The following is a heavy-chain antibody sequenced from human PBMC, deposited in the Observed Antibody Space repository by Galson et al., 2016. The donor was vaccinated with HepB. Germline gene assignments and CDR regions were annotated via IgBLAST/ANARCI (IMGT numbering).Heavy chain of an antibody. V-gene: IGHV3-23*01. D-gene: IGHD5-18*01. CDR1: GFSFSSYA. Sequence: SLRLSCAASGFSFSSYAMSWVRQAPGKGLEWVSGITSGGTTYYADSVKGRFTISRDNSKNILYLQMKSLRDEDTAVYYCAKRPYSYGWHDGMDVGGQGTTVTVSS. CDR3: AKRPYSYGWHDGMDV. J-gene: IGHJ6*02. CDR2: ITSGGTT.